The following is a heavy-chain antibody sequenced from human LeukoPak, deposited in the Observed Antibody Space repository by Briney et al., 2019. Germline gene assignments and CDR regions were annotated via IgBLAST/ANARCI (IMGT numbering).Heavy chain of an antibody. J-gene: IGHJ4*02. CDR1: GFTFSGSA. D-gene: IGHD2-2*01. V-gene: IGHV3-73*01. CDR2: IRSKANSYAT. CDR3: TRLGYCSSTSCYRDY. Sequence: PGGSLRLSCAASGFTFSGSAMHWVRQASGKGLEWVGRIRSKANSYATAYAASVKGRFTISRDDSKNAAYLQMNSLKTEDTAVYYCTRLGYCSSTSCYRDYWGQGTLVTASS.